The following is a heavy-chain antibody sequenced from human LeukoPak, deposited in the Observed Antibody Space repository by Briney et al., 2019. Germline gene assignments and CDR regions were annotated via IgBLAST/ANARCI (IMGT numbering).Heavy chain of an antibody. J-gene: IGHJ6*02. CDR2: INPSGGST. V-gene: IGHV1-46*01. CDR3: ARDLIAVADYYYYYGMDV. CDR1: GYTFTSYY. Sequence: ASVKVSCKASGYTFTSYYMHWVRQAPGQGLEWMGIINPSGGSTSYAQKFQGRVTMTRDTSTSTVYMELSNLRSEDTAVYYCARDLIAVADYYYYYGMDVWGQGTTVTVSS. D-gene: IGHD6-19*01.